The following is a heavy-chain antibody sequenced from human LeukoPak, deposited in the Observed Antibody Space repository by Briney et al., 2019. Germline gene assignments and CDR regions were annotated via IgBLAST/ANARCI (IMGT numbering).Heavy chain of an antibody. CDR1: GYTLTELS. J-gene: IGHJ4*02. Sequence: ASVKVSCKVSGYTLTELSMHWVRQAPGKGLEWMGGFDPEGGETIYAQMFQGRVTMTEDTSTDTAYMELSSLRSEDTAVYYCATAAYYYDSSGYALDYWGQGTLVTVSS. CDR3: ATAAYYYDSSGYALDY. D-gene: IGHD3-22*01. CDR2: FDPEGGET. V-gene: IGHV1-24*01.